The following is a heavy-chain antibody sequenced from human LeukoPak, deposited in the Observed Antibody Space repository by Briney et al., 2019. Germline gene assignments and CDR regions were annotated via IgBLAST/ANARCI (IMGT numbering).Heavy chain of an antibody. D-gene: IGHD6-13*01. CDR2: INYSGTT. J-gene: IGHJ4*02. Sequence: PSETLSLTCTVSGGSISSFYWSWIRQPPGKGLEWIGYINYSGTTNYNPSLESRVTISVDTSKNQFSLKLTSVTAADTAVYYCARHTWQLVVVDYWGQGALVTVSS. CDR3: ARHTWQLVVVDY. V-gene: IGHV4-59*08. CDR1: GGSISSFY.